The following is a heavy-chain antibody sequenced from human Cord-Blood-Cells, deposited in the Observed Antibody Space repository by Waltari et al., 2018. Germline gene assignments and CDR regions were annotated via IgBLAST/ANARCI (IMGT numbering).Heavy chain of an antibody. D-gene: IGHD2-2*01. CDR1: GYTFTSYA. CDR2: INTNTGNP. V-gene: IGHV7-4-1*02. J-gene: IGHJ4*02. Sequence: QVQLVQSGSELKKPGASVQVSCKASGYTFTSYAMNWVRQATGKGLEWMGWINTNTGNPTYAQGFTGRFVFSLDTSVSTAYLQISSLKAEDTAVYYCAQGCSSTSCPMPHFDYWGQGTLVTVSS. CDR3: AQGCSSTSCPMPHFDY.